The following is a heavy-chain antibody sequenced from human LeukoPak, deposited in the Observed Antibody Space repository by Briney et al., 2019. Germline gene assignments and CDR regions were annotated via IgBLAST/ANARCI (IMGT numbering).Heavy chain of an antibody. D-gene: IGHD1-14*01. CDR3: AREPAAARNQYFDY. V-gene: IGHV3-30*01. Sequence: PGGSLRLSCAASGFTFSSYAMHWVRQAPGKGLEWVAVISYDGSNKYYADSVKGRFTISRDNSKNTLYLQMNSLRAEDTAVYYCAREPAAARNQYFDYWGQGTLVTVSS. CDR1: GFTFSSYA. J-gene: IGHJ4*02. CDR2: ISYDGSNK.